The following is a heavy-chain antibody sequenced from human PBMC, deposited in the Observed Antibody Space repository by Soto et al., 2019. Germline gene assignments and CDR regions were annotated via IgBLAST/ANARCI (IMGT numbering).Heavy chain of an antibody. CDR1: GGTFRSYA. J-gene: IGHJ4*02. V-gene: IGHV1-69*01. CDR2: ILPMFGTP. CDR3: ARRFRYDSSGYYFDS. D-gene: IGHD3-22*01. Sequence: QVQLVQSGAEVKKPGSSVKVSCKASGGTFRSYAYSWVRRAPGQGLEWMGGILPMFGTPNYAQKFQGRVTISAEESTSTAYMELSSLRSEDTAVYYCARRFRYDSSGYYFDSWGQGTQVTVSS.